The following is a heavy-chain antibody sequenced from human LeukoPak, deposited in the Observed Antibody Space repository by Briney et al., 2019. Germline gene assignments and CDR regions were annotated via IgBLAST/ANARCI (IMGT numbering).Heavy chain of an antibody. Sequence: SETPSLTCAVYGGSFSGYYWSWIRQPPGKGLEWIGEINHSGSTNYNPSLKSRVTISVDTSKNQFSLKLSSVTAADTAVYYCARGGCSSTSCYLPFDPWGQGTLVTVSS. J-gene: IGHJ5*02. D-gene: IGHD2-2*01. V-gene: IGHV4-34*01. CDR2: INHSGST. CDR3: ARGGCSSTSCYLPFDP. CDR1: GGSFSGYY.